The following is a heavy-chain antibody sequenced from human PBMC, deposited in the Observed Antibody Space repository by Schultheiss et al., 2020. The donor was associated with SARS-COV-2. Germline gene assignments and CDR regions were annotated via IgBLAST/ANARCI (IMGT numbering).Heavy chain of an antibody. D-gene: IGHD3-22*01. Sequence: GGSLRLSCTASGFTVSSNYMSWVRQAPGKGLEWVANIKQDGSDKYYVDSVKGRFTISRDNAKNSLYLQMNSLRAEDTALYYCATSHSSSYPYYFDYWGQGTLVTVSS. CDR1: GFTVSSNY. CDR2: IKQDGSDK. J-gene: IGHJ4*02. CDR3: ATSHSSSYPYYFDY. V-gene: IGHV3-7*01.